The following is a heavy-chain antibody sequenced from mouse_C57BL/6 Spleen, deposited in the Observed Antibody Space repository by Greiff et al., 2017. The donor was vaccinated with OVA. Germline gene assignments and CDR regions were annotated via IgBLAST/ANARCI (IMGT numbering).Heavy chain of an antibody. D-gene: IGHD1-1*01. V-gene: IGHV1-50*01. CDR1: GYTFTSYW. J-gene: IGHJ1*03. CDR3: ARGGIYYYGLWYFDV. Sequence: QVQLQQPGAELVKPGASVKLSCKASGYTFTSYWMQWVKQRPGQGLEWIGEIDASDRYTNYNQKFKGQATLTVDPSSSTAYRQLSSLTSEDSAVYYCARGGIYYYGLWYFDVWGTGTTVTVSS. CDR2: IDASDRYT.